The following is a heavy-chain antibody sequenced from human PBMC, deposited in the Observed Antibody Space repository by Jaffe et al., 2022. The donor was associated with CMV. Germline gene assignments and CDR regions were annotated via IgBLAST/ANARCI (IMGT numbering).Heavy chain of an antibody. CDR1: GFTFSSYG. J-gene: IGHJ4*02. Sequence: QVQLVESGGGVVQPGRSLRLSCAASGFTFSSYGMHWVRQAPGKGLEWMAVTSVDGTKKYYADSVEGRFTISRDNSRSTLYLQMNSLRPEDTAVYYCTKADDNYNPDFWGQGTLLTVSS. D-gene: IGHD3-9*01. CDR3: TKADDNYNPDF. CDR2: TSVDGTKK. V-gene: IGHV3-30*18.